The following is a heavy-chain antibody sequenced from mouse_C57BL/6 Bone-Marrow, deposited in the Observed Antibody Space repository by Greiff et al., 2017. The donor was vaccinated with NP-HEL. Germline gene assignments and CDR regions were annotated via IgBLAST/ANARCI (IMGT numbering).Heavy chain of an antibody. CDR1: GYTFTSYW. Sequence: QVQLQQPGAELVKPGASVKLSCKASGYTFTSYWMQWVKQRPGQGLEWIGEIDPSDSYTNYNQKFKGKATLTVDTSSSTAYMQLSSLTSEDSAVYYCAREEEGGMVTTTGYYAMDYWGQGTSVTVSS. D-gene: IGHD2-2*01. V-gene: IGHV1-50*01. J-gene: IGHJ4*01. CDR2: IDPSDSYT. CDR3: AREEEGGMVTTTGYYAMDY.